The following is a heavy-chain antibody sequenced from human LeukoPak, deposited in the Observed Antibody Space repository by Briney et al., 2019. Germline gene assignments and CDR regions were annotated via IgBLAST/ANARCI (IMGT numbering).Heavy chain of an antibody. D-gene: IGHD3-10*01. J-gene: IGHJ4*02. CDR2: IYYSGSA. Sequence: SETLSLTCTVSGGSISSSSYYLGWIRQPPGKGLEWIASIYYSGSAYYNPSLKSRVTISVDTSKNQFSLKLSSVAAADTAVYYCASSHYYSSGSLDYWGQGTLVTVSS. V-gene: IGHV4-39*07. CDR1: GGSISSSSYY. CDR3: ASSHYYSSGSLDY.